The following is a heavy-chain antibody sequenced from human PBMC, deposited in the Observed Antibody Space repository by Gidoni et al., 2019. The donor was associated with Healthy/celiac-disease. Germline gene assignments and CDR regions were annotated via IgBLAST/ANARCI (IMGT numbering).Heavy chain of an antibody. J-gene: IGHJ4*02. Sequence: STYYNPSLKSRVTISVDTSKNQFSLKLSSVTAADTAVYYCARRYSSSPREFDYWGQGTLVTVSS. CDR2: ST. V-gene: IGHV4-39*01. D-gene: IGHD6-6*01. CDR3: ARRYSSSPREFDY.